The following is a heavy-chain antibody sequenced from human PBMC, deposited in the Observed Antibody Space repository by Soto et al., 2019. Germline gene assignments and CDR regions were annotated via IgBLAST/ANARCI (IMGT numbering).Heavy chain of an antibody. D-gene: IGHD1-1*01. CDR2: IVPMIGKV. J-gene: IGHJ4*02. CDR3: ALRTGNWNPLAD. Sequence: QVQLVQSGAEVEKPGSSVKVSCKVSGGTTSSYTIGWVRQAPGQGLQWMGNIVPMIGKVDYAQTFQDRVTLTADKSTRTACVELSRLRSEDTAVYFCALRTGNWNPLADWGQGTLVTVSS. CDR1: GGTTSSYT. V-gene: IGHV1-69*02.